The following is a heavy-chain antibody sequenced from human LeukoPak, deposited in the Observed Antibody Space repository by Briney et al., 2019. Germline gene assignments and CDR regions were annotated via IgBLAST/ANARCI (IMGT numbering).Heavy chain of an antibody. CDR3: ARTSWLQSSFYFEY. Sequence: SEALSLTCTVSGASISSHYWSCIRQPPGKGLDLLGDIYFRGSTNYNPSLKSRVPISVDTSKNQFSLKLSSVTAADTAVYYCARTSWLQSSFYFEYWGQGALVTVSS. V-gene: IGHV4-59*08. CDR1: GASISSHY. CDR2: IYFRGST. J-gene: IGHJ4*02. D-gene: IGHD5-24*01.